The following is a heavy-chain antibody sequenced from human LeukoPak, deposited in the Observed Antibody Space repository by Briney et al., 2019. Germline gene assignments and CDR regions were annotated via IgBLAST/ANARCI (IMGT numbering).Heavy chain of an antibody. CDR1: GYTFTSYD. Sequence: ASVKVSCKASGYTFTSYDINWVRRATGQGLEWMGWMDPNSGNTGYAQKFQGRVTMTRDTSISTAYMELSSLRSEDTAVYYCARGGATDDYYYYMDVWGKGTTVTVSS. CDR2: MDPNSGNT. V-gene: IGHV1-8*01. J-gene: IGHJ6*03. CDR3: ARGGATDDYYYYMDV.